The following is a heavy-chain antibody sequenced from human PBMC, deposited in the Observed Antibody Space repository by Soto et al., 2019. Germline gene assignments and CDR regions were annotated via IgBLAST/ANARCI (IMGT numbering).Heavy chain of an antibody. V-gene: IGHV3-30*18. J-gene: IGHJ4*02. D-gene: IGHD3-22*01. CDR2: ISYDGSNK. CDR3: AKDLTMIVVVMLFDY. CDR1: GFTFSSYG. Sequence: QPGGSLRLSCAVSGFTFSSYGMHWVRQAPRKGLEWVAVISYDGSNKYYADSVKGRFTISRDNSKNTLYLQMNSLRAEDTAVYYCAKDLTMIVVVMLFDYWGQGTLVTVSS.